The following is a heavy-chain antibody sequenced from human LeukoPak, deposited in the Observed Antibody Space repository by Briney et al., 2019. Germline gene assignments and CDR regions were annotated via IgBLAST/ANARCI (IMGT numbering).Heavy chain of an antibody. V-gene: IGHV1-46*01. CDR1: GYTFTSYY. Sequence: ASVKVSCKASGYTFTSYYMHWVRQAPGQGLEWMGIINPSGGSTSYAQKFQGRVTMTRDTSISTAYMELSSLRSEDTDVYYCARARPPGEKQQLMWFDPWGQGTLVTVSS. CDR3: ARARPPGEKQQLMWFDP. D-gene: IGHD6-13*01. CDR2: INPSGGST. J-gene: IGHJ5*02.